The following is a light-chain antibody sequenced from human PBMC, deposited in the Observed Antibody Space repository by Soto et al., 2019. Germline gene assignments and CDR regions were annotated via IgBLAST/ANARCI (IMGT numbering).Light chain of an antibody. V-gene: IGLV2-23*02. CDR3: CSYAGSSTLNWV. CDR2: EVS. Sequence: LTQPASVSGSPGQSITISCTGTSSDVGSYNLVSWYQQHPGKAPKLMIYEVSKRPSGVSNRFSGSKSGNTASLTISGLQAEDEADYYCCSYAGSSTLNWVFGGGTKLTVL. CDR1: SSDVGSYNL. J-gene: IGLJ3*02.